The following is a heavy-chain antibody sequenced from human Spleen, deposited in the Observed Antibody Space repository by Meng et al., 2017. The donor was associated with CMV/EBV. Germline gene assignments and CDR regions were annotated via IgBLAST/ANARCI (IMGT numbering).Heavy chain of an antibody. J-gene: IGHJ4*02. CDR1: GFTFADYS. Sequence: GESLKISCAASGFTFADYSMSWVRQAPGKGLEWVGFIRSQPYGGTTEYAASVKGRFTISRDDSKSIAYLQMNSLKSEDTAVYYCTKFWSGYLDYWGQGTLVTVSS. CDR2: IRSQPYGGTT. CDR3: TKFWSGYLDY. D-gene: IGHD3-3*01. V-gene: IGHV3-49*04.